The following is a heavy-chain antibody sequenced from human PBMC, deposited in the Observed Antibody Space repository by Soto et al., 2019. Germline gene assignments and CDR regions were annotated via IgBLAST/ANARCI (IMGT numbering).Heavy chain of an antibody. Sequence: QLQLQESGPGLVKPSETLSLTCSVSDDSINSDKYYWSWIRQPPGKGLEWIGSIYYRGNAYYNPSFQTRVTISLDKSKSQFSLKLNSVTAADSAVYFCARLEGLATISYYFDFWGPGALVTVSS. CDR2: IYYRGNA. CDR1: DDSINSDKYY. V-gene: IGHV4-39*01. J-gene: IGHJ4*02. CDR3: ARLEGLATISYYFDF. D-gene: IGHD5-12*01.